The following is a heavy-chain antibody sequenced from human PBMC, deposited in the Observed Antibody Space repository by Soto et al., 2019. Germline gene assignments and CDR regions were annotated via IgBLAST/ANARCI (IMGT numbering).Heavy chain of an antibody. CDR2: IYYSGST. CDR3: ARLGVVVVPAAHDYYYYYYMDV. V-gene: IGHV4-59*08. Sequence: SETLSLTCTVSGGSISSYYWSWIRQPPGKGLEWIGYIYYSGSTNYNPSLKSRVTISVDTSKNQFSLKLSSVTAADTAVYYCARLGVVVVPAAHDYYYYYYMDVWGKGTTVTVSS. J-gene: IGHJ6*03. CDR1: GGSISSYY. D-gene: IGHD2-2*01.